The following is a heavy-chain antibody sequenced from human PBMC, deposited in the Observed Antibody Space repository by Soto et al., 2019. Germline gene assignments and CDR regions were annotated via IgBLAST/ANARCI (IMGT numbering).Heavy chain of an antibody. CDR1: GYRFTTYW. CDR2: IDPSDSYT. Sequence: GGSLKISCKGSGYRFTTYWINWVRQMPGKGLEWMGRIDPSDSYTNYSPSFQGHVTISADKSINTAYLQWSSLKASDTAMYFCATREIGCGPISCYTNFYYGLDVWGQGTTVTVSS. CDR3: ATREIGCGPISCYTNFYYGLDV. V-gene: IGHV5-10-1*01. J-gene: IGHJ6*02. D-gene: IGHD2-2*02.